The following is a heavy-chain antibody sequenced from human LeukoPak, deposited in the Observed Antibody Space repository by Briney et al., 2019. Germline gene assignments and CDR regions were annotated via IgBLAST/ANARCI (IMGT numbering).Heavy chain of an antibody. CDR1: GGSISSSSYY. CDR3: ARDMQWLAPGAFDI. Sequence: SQTLSLTCTVSGGSISSSSYYWGWIRQPPGKGLEWIGSIYYSGSTYYNPSLKSRVTISVDTSKNQFSLKLSSVTAADTAVYYCARDMQWLAPGAFDIWGQGTMVTVSS. V-gene: IGHV4-39*07. CDR2: IYYSGST. D-gene: IGHD6-19*01. J-gene: IGHJ3*02.